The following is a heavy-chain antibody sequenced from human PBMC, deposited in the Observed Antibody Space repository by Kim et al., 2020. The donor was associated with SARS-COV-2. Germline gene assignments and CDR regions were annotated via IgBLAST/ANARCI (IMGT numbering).Heavy chain of an antibody. CDR2: INAGNGDT. V-gene: IGHV1-3*01. Sequence: ASVKVSCKASGYTFTSYGVHWVRQAPGQRLEWMGWINAGNGDTKYSQKFQVRVTITRDTSASTAYMELSSLRSEDTAVYYCATDKTPLAYCGGDCKTPLDYWGQGTLFTVSS. CDR3: ATDKTPLAYCGGDCKTPLDY. D-gene: IGHD2-21*01. CDR1: GYTFTSYG. J-gene: IGHJ4*02.